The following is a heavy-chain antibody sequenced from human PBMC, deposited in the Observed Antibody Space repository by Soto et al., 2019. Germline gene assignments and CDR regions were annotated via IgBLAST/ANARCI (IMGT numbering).Heavy chain of an antibody. V-gene: IGHV1-69*13. CDR1: GGVFNAYS. Sequence: SVKVSCKASGGVFNAYSITWVRQAPGQGLEWMGGIIPFFGTPNYAQRFQGRVTFTADESTTAGYMDLSSLRSDGTAVYYCARGESCRGGSCLLDFWGQGTLVTVSS. CDR2: IIPFFGTP. CDR3: ARGESCRGGSCLLDF. J-gene: IGHJ4*02. D-gene: IGHD3-10*01.